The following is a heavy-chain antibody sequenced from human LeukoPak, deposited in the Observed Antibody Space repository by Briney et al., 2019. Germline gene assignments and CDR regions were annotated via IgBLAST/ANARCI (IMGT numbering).Heavy chain of an antibody. Sequence: VEVSCKVSGYTFTDYYMHWVQQAPGKGLEWMGLVDPEDGETIYAEKFQGRVTITADTSTDTAYMELSSLRSEDTAVYYCATTQSSFLDYWGQGTLVTVSS. CDR3: ATTQSSFLDY. J-gene: IGHJ4*02. V-gene: IGHV1-69-2*01. D-gene: IGHD6-19*01. CDR1: GYTFTDYY. CDR2: VDPEDGET.